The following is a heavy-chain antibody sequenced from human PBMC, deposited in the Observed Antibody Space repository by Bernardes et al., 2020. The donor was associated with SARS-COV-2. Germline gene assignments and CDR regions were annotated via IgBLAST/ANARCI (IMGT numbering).Heavy chain of an antibody. Sequence: SEPLSLTCTVSRGSISSSNYYWGWLLQSPGKGLEWIASIYSSGNSYYNPSFQSRVRASVDTSKNQFSLRLSFVTVADTAMYYCAGSSCGIDCYIGGLRSWDYGMDVWGQGTTVTVSS. CDR3: AGSSCGIDCYIGGLRSWDYGMDV. V-gene: IGHV4-39*01. CDR2: IYSSGNS. CDR1: RGSISSSNYY. J-gene: IGHJ6*02. D-gene: IGHD2-21*01.